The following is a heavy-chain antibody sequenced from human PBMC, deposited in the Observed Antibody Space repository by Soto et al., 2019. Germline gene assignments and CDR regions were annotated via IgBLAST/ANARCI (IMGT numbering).Heavy chain of an antibody. Sequence: GGSLRLSCAASGFTFSSYAMSWVRQAPGKGLEWVSAISGSGGSTYYADSVKGRFTISRDNSKNTLYLQMNSLGAEDTAVYYCGIAAAGTYYYYGMDVWGQGTTVTVSS. CDR1: GFTFSSYA. J-gene: IGHJ6*02. CDR2: ISGSGGST. V-gene: IGHV3-23*01. CDR3: GIAAAGTYYYYGMDV. D-gene: IGHD6-13*01.